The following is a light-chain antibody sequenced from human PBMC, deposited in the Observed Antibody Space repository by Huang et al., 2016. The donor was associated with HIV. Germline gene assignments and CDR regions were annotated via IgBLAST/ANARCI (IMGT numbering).Light chain of an antibody. CDR1: QSITTY. CDR2: AAS. Sequence: IQMNQSPSSLPAFVGDRVTITCRASQSITTYLNWYQQKIGESPKLLIYAASILQSGVPLRFGGSGSGTNFTLTITNLQSEDFAVYYCQQSYSIPWTFGQGTRVEI. CDR3: QQSYSIPWT. V-gene: IGKV1-39*01. J-gene: IGKJ1*01.